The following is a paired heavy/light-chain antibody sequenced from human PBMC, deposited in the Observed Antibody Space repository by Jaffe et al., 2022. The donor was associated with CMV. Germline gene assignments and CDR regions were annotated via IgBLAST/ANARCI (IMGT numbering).Heavy chain of an antibody. J-gene: IGHJ6*03. D-gene: IGHD1-26*01. Sequence: QLQLQESGPGLVKPSETLSLTCSVSGGSISSSNYYWGWIRQPPGKGLAWIGNIRYSGSTYYNPSLKSRVTISVDTSKNQFSLRLTSVSAADTAVYYCARVGATTYSYYNMDVWGKGTTVTVSS. CDR1: GGSISSSNYY. CDR2: IRYSGST. CDR3: ARVGATTYSYYNMDV. V-gene: IGHV4-39*01.
Light chain of an antibody. CDR2: RDN. V-gene: IGLV1-47*01. Sequence: QSVLTQPPSASGTPGQRVTISCSGSSSNIGRNYVYWYQQVPGTAPKLLIYRDNQRPSGVPDRFSGSKSGTSASLAISGLRSVDEADYYCASWDDSLNGLFGGGTKLTVL. CDR1: SSNIGRNY. CDR3: ASWDDSLNGL. J-gene: IGLJ2*01.